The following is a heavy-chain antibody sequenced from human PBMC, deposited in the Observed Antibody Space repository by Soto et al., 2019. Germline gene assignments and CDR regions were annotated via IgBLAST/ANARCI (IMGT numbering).Heavy chain of an antibody. CDR3: ARDRITMVRGVITFLRYYYYGMDV. J-gene: IGHJ6*02. CDR1: GGSFSGYY. Sequence: SETRSLTCAVYGGSFSGYYWSWIRQPPGKGLEWIGEINHSGSTNYNPSLKSRVTISVDTSKNQFSLKLSSVTAADTAVYYCARDRITMVRGVITFLRYYYYGMDVWGQGTTVTVSS. CDR2: INHSGST. V-gene: IGHV4-34*01. D-gene: IGHD3-10*01.